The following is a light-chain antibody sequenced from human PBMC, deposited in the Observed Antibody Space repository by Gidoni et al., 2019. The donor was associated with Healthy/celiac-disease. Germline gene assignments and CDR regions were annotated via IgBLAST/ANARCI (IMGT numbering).Light chain of an antibody. J-gene: IGLJ2*01. Sequence: SSELTQDPAVSVALGQPVRITCQGDSLRSYYASWYQQKPGQAPVLVIYGKNNRPSGNPDRFSGSSSGNTASLTITGAQAEDEADYYCNSRDSSGNLVVFGGGTKLTVL. CDR2: GKN. CDR3: NSRDSSGNLVV. CDR1: SLRSYY. V-gene: IGLV3-19*01.